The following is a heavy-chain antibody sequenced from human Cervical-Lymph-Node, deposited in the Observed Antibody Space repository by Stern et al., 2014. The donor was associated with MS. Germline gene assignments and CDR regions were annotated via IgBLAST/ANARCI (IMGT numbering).Heavy chain of an antibody. Sequence: QITLKESGPTLVKPTQTLTLTCALSGFSLNSAGVGVGWIRPPPGKALEWLAAIYWDDDKRRSPSLKARLTITKDTSKNHVVLTLTNMDPMDTGTYYCAARGGFCGGGSCSSAGFDFWGQGTMVSVSS. CDR2: IYWDDDK. V-gene: IGHV2-5*02. J-gene: IGHJ3*01. CDR3: AARGGFCGGGSCSSAGFDF. D-gene: IGHD2-15*01. CDR1: GFSLNSAGVG.